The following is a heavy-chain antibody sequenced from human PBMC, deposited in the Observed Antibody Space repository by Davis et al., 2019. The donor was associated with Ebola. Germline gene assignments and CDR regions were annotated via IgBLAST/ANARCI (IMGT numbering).Heavy chain of an antibody. CDR2: INPSGGST. CDR1: GYTFTGYY. Sequence: AASVKVSCKASGYTFTGYYMHWVRQAPGQGLEWMGIINPSGGSTSYAQKFQGRVTMTRDTSTSTVYMELSSLRSEDTAVYYCARHLVSLSGWRRKYYYYGMDVWGQGTTVTVSS. D-gene: IGHD6-19*01. J-gene: IGHJ6*02. CDR3: ARHLVSLSGWRRKYYYYGMDV. V-gene: IGHV1-46*01.